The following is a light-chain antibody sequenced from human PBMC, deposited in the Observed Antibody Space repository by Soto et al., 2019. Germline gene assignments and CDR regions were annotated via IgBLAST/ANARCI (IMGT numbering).Light chain of an antibody. CDR2: GAS. CDR1: QSVSSN. V-gene: IGKV3-15*01. Sequence: ELVMTQSPATLPVSPGERATLSCRASQSVSSNLAWYQQKPGQAPRFLIYGASTRATGIPARFSGSGSGTEFTLTISSLQSEDFAFYYCQQYDNWPFTFGGGTKVDIK. J-gene: IGKJ4*01. CDR3: QQYDNWPFT.